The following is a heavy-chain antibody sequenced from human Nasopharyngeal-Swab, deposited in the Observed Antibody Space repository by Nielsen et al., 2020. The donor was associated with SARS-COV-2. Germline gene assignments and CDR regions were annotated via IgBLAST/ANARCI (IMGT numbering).Heavy chain of an antibody. CDR3: ARDPIQRITMVRGVTRLNYYYMDV. V-gene: IGHV3-64*04. CDR2: ISSNGGST. Sequence: GESLQISCSASGFTFSSYAMHWVRPAPGKGLEYVSAISSNGGSTYYADSVKGRFTISRDNSKNTLYLQMNSLRAEDTAVYYCARDPIQRITMVRGVTRLNYYYMDVWGKGTTVTVSS. CDR1: GFTFSSYA. J-gene: IGHJ6*03. D-gene: IGHD3-10*01.